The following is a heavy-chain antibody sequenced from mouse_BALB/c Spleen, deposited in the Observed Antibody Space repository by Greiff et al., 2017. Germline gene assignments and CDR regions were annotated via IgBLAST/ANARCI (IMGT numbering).Heavy chain of an antibody. CDR1: GFTFSSFG. CDR2: ISSGSSTI. D-gene: IGHD2-3*01. Sequence: EVNLVESGGGLVQPGGSRKLSCAASGFTFSSFGMHWVRQAPEKGLEWVAYISSGSSTIYYADTVKGRFTISRDNPKNTLFLQMTSLRSEDTAMYYCAREGLLYYYAMDYWGQGTSVTVSS. CDR3: AREGLLYYYAMDY. V-gene: IGHV5-17*02. J-gene: IGHJ4*01.